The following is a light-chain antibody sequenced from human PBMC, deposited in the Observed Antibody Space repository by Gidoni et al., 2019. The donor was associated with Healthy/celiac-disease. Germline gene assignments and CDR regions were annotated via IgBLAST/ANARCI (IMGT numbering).Light chain of an antibody. Sequence: DIQMTQSPSSLSASVGDRATIACRASQSISSYLTWYQQKPGKAPKLLIYAASSLQSGVPSGFSGSGCGTDFTLTIISLQPEDFATYYCQQSYSTPPTFGQGTRLEIK. CDR3: QQSYSTPPT. V-gene: IGKV1-39*01. J-gene: IGKJ5*01. CDR1: QSISSY. CDR2: AAS.